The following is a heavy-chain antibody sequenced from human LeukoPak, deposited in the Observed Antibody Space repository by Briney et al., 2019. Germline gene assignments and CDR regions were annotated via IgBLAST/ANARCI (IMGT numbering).Heavy chain of an antibody. CDR3: ARATNLNYSSGWYRSNYYYYYMDV. Sequence: GGSLRLSCAASGFTVSSNYMSWVRQAPGKGLEWVSVIYSGGSTYYADSVKGRFTISRDNSKNTLYLQMNSLRSEDTAVYYCARATNLNYSSGWYRSNYYYYYMDVWGKGTTVTISS. D-gene: IGHD6-19*01. CDR1: GFTVSSNY. CDR2: IYSGGST. V-gene: IGHV3-53*05. J-gene: IGHJ6*03.